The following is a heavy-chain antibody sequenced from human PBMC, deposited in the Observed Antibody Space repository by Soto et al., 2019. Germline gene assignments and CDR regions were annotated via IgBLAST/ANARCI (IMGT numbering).Heavy chain of an antibody. CDR2: ISGYNGDT. V-gene: IGHV1-18*01. D-gene: IGHD2-8*01. CDR3: AKNGQPPYYYYGMDV. Sequence: SGAEVTKPGASVKVSCKASGYTFTRYGISWVRQAPGQGLEWMGWISGYNGDTNYAQKFQGRVTMTVDTSTTTAFMELTSLTSDDRAVYYCAKNGQPPYYYYGMDVWGQGTTVTVSS. J-gene: IGHJ6*02. CDR1: GYTFTRYG.